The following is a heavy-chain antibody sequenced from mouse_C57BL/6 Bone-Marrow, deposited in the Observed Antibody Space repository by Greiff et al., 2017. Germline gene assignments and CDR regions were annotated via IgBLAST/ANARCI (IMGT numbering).Heavy chain of an antibody. CDR1: GYTFTSYW. CDR3: ARDNYYGSSTMDF. J-gene: IGHJ4*01. V-gene: IGHV1-64*01. CDR2: IHPNGGST. D-gene: IGHD1-1*01. Sequence: QVHVKQSGAELVKPGASVKLSCKASGYTFTSYWMHWVKQRPGQGLEWIGMIHPNGGSTNYNEKFKSKATLTVDKYSSTAYMQLSSLTSEDSAVYYCARDNYYGSSTMDFWGQGTSVTVSS.